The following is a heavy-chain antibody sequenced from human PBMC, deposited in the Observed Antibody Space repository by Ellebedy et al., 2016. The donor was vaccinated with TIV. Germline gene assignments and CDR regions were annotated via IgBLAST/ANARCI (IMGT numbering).Heavy chain of an antibody. CDR1: GYTFTTYG. CDR2: ISAYNGNT. D-gene: IGHD1-26*01. CDR3: ARDPLYSGTYPNWFDP. V-gene: IGHV1-18*01. J-gene: IGHJ5*02. Sequence: ASVKVSCKASGYTFTTYGISWVRQAPGQGLEWMGWISAYNGNTNYAQNLQGRVTITTDTSTNTAYMELRSLRSTDTAVYYCARDPLYSGTYPNWFDPWGQGTLVTVSS.